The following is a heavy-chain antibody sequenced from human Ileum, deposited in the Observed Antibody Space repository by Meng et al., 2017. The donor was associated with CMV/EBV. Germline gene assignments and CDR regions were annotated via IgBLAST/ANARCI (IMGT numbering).Heavy chain of an antibody. CDR2: IDYRGNA. CDR1: RCAINNYNYL. J-gene: IGHJ3*02. V-gene: IGHV4-30-4*08. Sequence: QVEPHGSGAGTVKPSQTHSLNCSVFRCAINNYNYLWIWIRQSPGKGLEWIAYIDYRGNAYYNPSLKRRFTRSIDTSKDQFSLRLTSLTAADTAVYFCAREVNRPTDTDAFDIWGQGTMVTVSS. D-gene: IGHD1-14*01. CDR3: AREVNRPTDTDAFDI.